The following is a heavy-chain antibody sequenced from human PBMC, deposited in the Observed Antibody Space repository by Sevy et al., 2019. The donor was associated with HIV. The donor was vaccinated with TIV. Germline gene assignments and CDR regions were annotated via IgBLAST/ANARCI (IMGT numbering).Heavy chain of an antibody. D-gene: IGHD2-8*02. CDR3: AKDRKVLLVVYAIPFDVFDI. V-gene: IGHV3-30*02. Sequence: GGSLRLSCAASGFTFSNHAMHWVRQAPGKGLEWVAFIRYDGSNEYYAYSVKGRFTISRDNSKNTLYLQMNSLRPEDTAVYYCAKDRKVLLVVYAIPFDVFDIWGQGTMVTVS. CDR2: IRYDGSNE. CDR1: GFTFSNHA. J-gene: IGHJ3*02.